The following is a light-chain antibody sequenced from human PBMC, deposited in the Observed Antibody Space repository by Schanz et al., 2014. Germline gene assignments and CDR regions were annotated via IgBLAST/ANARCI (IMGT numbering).Light chain of an antibody. Sequence: QAVVTQEPSLTVSPGGTVTLTCGSSTGAVTSGHYPYWFQQKPGQAPRTLIYDTNNKHSWTPARFSGSLLGGKAALTLSGVQPEDEAKYYCLLYYGAAWVFGGGTKLTVL. CDR1: TGAVTSGHY. V-gene: IGLV7-46*01. CDR3: LLYYGAAWV. J-gene: IGLJ3*02. CDR2: DTN.